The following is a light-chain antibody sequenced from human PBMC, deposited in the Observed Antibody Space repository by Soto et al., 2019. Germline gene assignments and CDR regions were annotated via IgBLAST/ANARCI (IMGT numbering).Light chain of an antibody. CDR1: SSNIGAGYD. Sequence: QAVVTQPPSVSGAPGQRVTISCTGSSSNIGAGYDVHWYQQLPRTAPKPLIYGNSNRPSGVPDRFSGSKSGTSASLAITGLQAEDEADYYCQSYDSSLSGYLVFGGGTKLTVL. V-gene: IGLV1-40*01. CDR3: QSYDSSLSGYLV. CDR2: GNS. J-gene: IGLJ2*01.